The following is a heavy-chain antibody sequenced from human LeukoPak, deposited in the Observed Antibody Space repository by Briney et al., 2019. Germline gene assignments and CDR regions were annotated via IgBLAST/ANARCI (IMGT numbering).Heavy chain of an antibody. Sequence: GGSLRLSCAASGFTFSSYAMSWVRQAPGKGLEWVSGISGSGGSTYYADSVKGRFTISRDNSKNTLYLQMNSLRAEDTAVYYCARDSSGWFSFDYWGQGTLVTVSS. D-gene: IGHD6-19*01. J-gene: IGHJ4*02. CDR1: GFTFSSYA. CDR2: ISGSGGST. CDR3: ARDSSGWFSFDY. V-gene: IGHV3-23*01.